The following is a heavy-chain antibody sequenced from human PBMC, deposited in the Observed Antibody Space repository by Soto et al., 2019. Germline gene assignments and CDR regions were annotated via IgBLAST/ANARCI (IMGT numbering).Heavy chain of an antibody. CDR3: ASTMITFGGVIVPFDP. D-gene: IGHD3-16*02. CDR1: GYTFTSYY. V-gene: IGHV1-46*03. J-gene: IGHJ5*02. CDR2: INPSGGST. Sequence: ASVKVSCKASGYTFTSYYMHWVRQAPGQGLEWMGIINPSGGSTSYAQKFQGRVTMTRDTSTSTVYMELSSLRSEDTAVYYCASTMITFGGVIVPFDPWGQGTLVTVSS.